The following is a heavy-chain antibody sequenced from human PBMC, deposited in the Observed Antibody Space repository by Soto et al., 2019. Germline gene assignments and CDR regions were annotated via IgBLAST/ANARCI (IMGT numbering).Heavy chain of an antibody. V-gene: IGHV4-31*03. D-gene: IGHD3-16*01. Sequence: QVQLQESGPGLVKPSQTLSLTCTVSGGSISSGGYYWSWIRQHPGKGLEWIGYIYYSGSTYYNPSIKSRVTISVDTSKNQFSLKLSSVTAADTAVYYCARALMITFGGVVDYWGQGTLVTVSS. J-gene: IGHJ4*02. CDR2: IYYSGST. CDR1: GGSISSGGYY. CDR3: ARALMITFGGVVDY.